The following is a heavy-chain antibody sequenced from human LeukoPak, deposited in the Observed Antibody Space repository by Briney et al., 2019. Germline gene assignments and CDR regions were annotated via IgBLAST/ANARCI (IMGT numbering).Heavy chain of an antibody. CDR2: INHSGST. Sequence: PSETLSLTCAVYGGSFSGYYWSWIRQPPGKGLEWIGEINHSGSTNYNPSLKSRVTISVDTSKNQFSLKLSSVTAADTAVYYCARVTPHGGNSVSHWGQETLVTVSS. CDR3: ARVTPHGGNSVSH. J-gene: IGHJ4*02. D-gene: IGHD4-23*01. V-gene: IGHV4-34*01. CDR1: GGSFSGYY.